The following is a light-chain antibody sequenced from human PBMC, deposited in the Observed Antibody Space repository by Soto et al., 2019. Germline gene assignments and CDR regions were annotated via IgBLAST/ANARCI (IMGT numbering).Light chain of an antibody. CDR1: LSLLHSSGYHY. Sequence: IVMTQNPLSLPVTPGEPASISCRSNLSLLHSSGYHYLDWYLQKPGQSPQLLIYLGSTRASGVPDRFSGSGSGTDFTLKISRVEAEDIGVYYCMQVLQTSYTFGQGTKLEIK. CDR2: LGS. J-gene: IGKJ2*01. V-gene: IGKV2-28*01. CDR3: MQVLQTSYT.